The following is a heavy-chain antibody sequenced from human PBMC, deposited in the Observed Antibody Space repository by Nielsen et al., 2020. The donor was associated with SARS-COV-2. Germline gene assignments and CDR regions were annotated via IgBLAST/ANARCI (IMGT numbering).Heavy chain of an antibody. Sequence: GGSLRLSCAASGFTFSPYGMNWVRQAPGKGLEWVAHISSNGWTPYYADSVRGRFTISRDNAKDSLYLQMNNLIAEDTAVYYCALGVMDVWGQGTTVTVSS. V-gene: IGHV3-48*01. CDR1: GFTFSPYG. D-gene: IGHD6-13*01. CDR3: ALGVMDV. J-gene: IGHJ6*02. CDR2: ISSNGWTP.